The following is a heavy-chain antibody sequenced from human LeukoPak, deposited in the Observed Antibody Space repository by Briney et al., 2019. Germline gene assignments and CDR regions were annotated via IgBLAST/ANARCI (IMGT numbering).Heavy chain of an antibody. CDR1: GGSISSYY. CDR2: LFDSGST. D-gene: IGHD4-11*01. CDR3: AGLMTTVTTADY. V-gene: IGHV4-59*12. Sequence: PSETLSLTCKVSGGSISSYYWSWIRQSPGKGLEWIGYLFDSGSTNNNPSLNSRVTISVDTSKNQFSLKLSSVTAADTAVYYCAGLMTTVTTADYWGQGTLVTVSS. J-gene: IGHJ4*02.